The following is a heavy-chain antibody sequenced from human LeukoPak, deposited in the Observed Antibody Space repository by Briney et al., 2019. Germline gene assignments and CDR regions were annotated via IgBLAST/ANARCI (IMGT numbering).Heavy chain of an antibody. J-gene: IGHJ3*02. CDR2: MNPNSANT. CDR3: ARGKSLDAFDI. CDR1: GYTFTGYD. V-gene: IGHV1-8*01. Sequence: ASVKVSCKASGYTFTGYDINWVRQATGQGLEWMGWMNPNSANTGYAQKFQGRVTMTRDTSISTAYMELSSLRSEDTAVYYCARGKSLDAFDIWGQGTMVTVSS.